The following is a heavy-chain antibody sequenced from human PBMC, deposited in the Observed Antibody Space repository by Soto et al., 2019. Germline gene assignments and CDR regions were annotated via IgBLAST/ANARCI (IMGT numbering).Heavy chain of an antibody. Sequence: EVQLLESGGGLVQPGGSLRLSCAASGFTFSSYAMSWVRQAPGKGLEWVSAISGSGGSTYYADSVKGRFTISRDNSKNTLYLQMNSLRAEDTAVYYCAKDLYTDTAMVRGGDWFDPWGQGTLVTVSS. V-gene: IGHV3-23*01. CDR2: ISGSGGST. CDR3: AKDLYTDTAMVRGGDWFDP. CDR1: GFTFSSYA. D-gene: IGHD5-18*01. J-gene: IGHJ5*02.